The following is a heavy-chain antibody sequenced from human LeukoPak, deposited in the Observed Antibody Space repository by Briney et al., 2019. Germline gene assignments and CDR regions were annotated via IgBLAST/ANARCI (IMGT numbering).Heavy chain of an antibody. CDR3: AKDLTAARGVSPEFDY. CDR2: ISGSGGST. V-gene: IGHV3-23*01. Sequence: GGSLRLSCTASGFTFGDYAMSWVRQAPGKGLEWVSAISGSGGSTYYADSVKGRFTISRDNSKNTLYLQMNSLRAEDTAVYYCAKDLTAARGVSPEFDYWGQGTLVTVSS. D-gene: IGHD6-13*01. CDR1: GFTFGDYA. J-gene: IGHJ4*02.